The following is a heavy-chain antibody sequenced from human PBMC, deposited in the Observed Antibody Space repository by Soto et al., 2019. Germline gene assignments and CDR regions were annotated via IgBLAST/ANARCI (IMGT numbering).Heavy chain of an antibody. J-gene: IGHJ6*02. V-gene: IGHV3-9*01. CDR2: ISWNSGSI. CDR1: GFTFDDYA. Sequence: EVQLVESGGGLVQPGRSLRLSCAASGFTFDDYAMHWVRQAPGKGLEWVSGISWNSGSIGYADSVKGRFTISRDNAKNSLYLQMNSLRAEDTALYYCAKDVSMTTGYGMDVWGQRTTVTVSS. D-gene: IGHD4-4*01. CDR3: AKDVSMTTGYGMDV.